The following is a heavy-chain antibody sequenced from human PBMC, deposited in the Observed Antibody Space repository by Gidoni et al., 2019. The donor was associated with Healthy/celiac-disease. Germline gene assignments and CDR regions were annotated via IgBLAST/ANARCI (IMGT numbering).Heavy chain of an antibody. J-gene: IGHJ3*02. V-gene: IGHV1-3*01. CDR3: ARQRSITIFGVVTDAFDI. Sequence: QVQLVQSGAEVKKPGASVKVSCKASGYTFTSYAMHWVRQAPGQRLGWMGWINAGNGNTKYSQKFQGRVTITRDTSASTAYMELSSLRSEDTAVYYCARQRSITIFGVVTDAFDIWGQGTMVTVSS. CDR1: GYTFTSYA. D-gene: IGHD3-3*01. CDR2: INAGNGNT.